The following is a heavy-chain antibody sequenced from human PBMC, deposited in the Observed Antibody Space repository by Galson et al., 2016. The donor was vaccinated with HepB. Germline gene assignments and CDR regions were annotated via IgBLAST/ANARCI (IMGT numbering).Heavy chain of an antibody. D-gene: IGHD4-23*01. CDR3: VRDHSVVPTTAYNWFDP. J-gene: IGHJ5*02. CDR2: INSDGTIS. Sequence: SLRLPCAASGFAFSSHWMHWVRQDLGKGLVWVSRINSDGTISNYADPVKGRFTISRDNAKYTLYLQMHSLRAEDTAVYFCVRDHSVVPTTAYNWFDPWGRGTLVTVSS. V-gene: IGHV3-74*01. CDR1: GFAFSSHW.